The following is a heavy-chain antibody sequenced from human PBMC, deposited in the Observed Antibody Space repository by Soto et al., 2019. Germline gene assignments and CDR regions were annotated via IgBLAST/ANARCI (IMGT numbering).Heavy chain of an antibody. J-gene: IGHJ6*02. D-gene: IGHD5-18*01. CDR3: ARGYSYGQGTYYYYYGMDV. Sequence: ASVKVSCTASGGTFGSYASSWVRQAPGQGLEWMGGIIPIFGTANYAQKFQGRVTITADESTSTAYMELSSLRSEDTAVYYCARGYSYGQGTYYYYYGMDVWGQGTTVTVSS. V-gene: IGHV1-69*13. CDR1: GGTFGSYA. CDR2: IIPIFGTA.